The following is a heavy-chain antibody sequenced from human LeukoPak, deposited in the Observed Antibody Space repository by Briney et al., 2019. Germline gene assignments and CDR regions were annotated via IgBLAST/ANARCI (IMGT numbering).Heavy chain of an antibody. J-gene: IGHJ4*02. CDR2: IYYSGST. CDR3: ARLGTQYYDFWSGYYTEGVFDY. V-gene: IGHV4-39*01. D-gene: IGHD3-3*01. Sequence: SETLSLTCTVSGGSISSSSYYWGWIRQPPGKGLEWIGSIYYSGSTYYNPSLKSRVTISVDTSKNQFSLKLSSVTAADTAVYYCARLGTQYYDFWSGYYTEGVFDYWGQGTLVTVSS. CDR1: GGSISSSSYY.